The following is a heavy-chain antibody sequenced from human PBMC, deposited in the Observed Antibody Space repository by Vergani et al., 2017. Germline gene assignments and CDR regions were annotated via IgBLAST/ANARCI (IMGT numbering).Heavy chain of an antibody. D-gene: IGHD3-10*01. Sequence: QVQLVQSGAEVKKPGASVKVSCKASGYTFTGYYMHWVRQAPGQGLEWMGWINPNSGGTNYAQKFQGRVTMTRDTSISTAYMELSRLRSDDTAVYYCARCDLWFGELLYEFDYWGQGTLVTVSS. CDR2: INPNSGGT. V-gene: IGHV1-2*02. CDR3: ARCDLWFGELLYEFDY. CDR1: GYTFTGYY. J-gene: IGHJ4*02.